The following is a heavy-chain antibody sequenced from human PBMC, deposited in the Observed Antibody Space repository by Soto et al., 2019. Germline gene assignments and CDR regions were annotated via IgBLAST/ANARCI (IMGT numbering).Heavy chain of an antibody. CDR2: ISSTSKYI. J-gene: IGHJ5*01. V-gene: IGHV3-21*01. CDR3: ARGLSSGWFDY. CDR1: GFTFSNYS. D-gene: IGHD6-19*01. Sequence: EVQLVESGGGLVKPGGSLRVSCAASGFTFSNYSMNWFRQAPGKGLKWVSSISSTSKYIYYADSVKGRFTISRDNAKKSLYLQMNSLRAEDTAVYDCARGLSSGWFDYWGQGTLVTVSA.